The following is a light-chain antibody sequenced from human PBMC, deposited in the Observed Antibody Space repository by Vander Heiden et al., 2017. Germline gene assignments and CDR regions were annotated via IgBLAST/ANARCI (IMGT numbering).Light chain of an antibody. J-gene: IGLJ2*01. CDR1: NIGSKS. Sequence: SYALTQRPSGPVAPGLTPKTTGGGNNIGSKSVHWYQQKPGQAPVLVVYDDSDRPSGMPGRFSGSTSGNTASLTISRVEAGEEADYCGQVWDSSSDHSVFGGGTKLTVL. V-gene: IGLV3-21*02. CDR2: DDS. CDR3: QVWDSSSDHSV.